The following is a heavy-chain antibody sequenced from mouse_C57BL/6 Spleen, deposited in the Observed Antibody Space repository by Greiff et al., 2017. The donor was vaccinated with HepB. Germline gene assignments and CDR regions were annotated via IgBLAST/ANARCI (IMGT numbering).Heavy chain of an antibody. J-gene: IGHJ2*01. D-gene: IGHD1-1*01. CDR3: ARGAITTVERAYYFDY. Sequence: SVKGRFTISRDNAKNTLYLQMSSLKSEDTAMYYCARGAITTVERAYYFDYWGQGTTLTVSS. V-gene: IGHV5-6*01.